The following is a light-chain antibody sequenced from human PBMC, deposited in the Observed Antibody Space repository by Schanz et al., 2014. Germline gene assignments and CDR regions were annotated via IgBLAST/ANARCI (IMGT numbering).Light chain of an antibody. CDR3: QSYDSSLSGYVV. CDR1: SSDIGAYDY. CDR2: DVT. V-gene: IGLV2-14*03. Sequence: QSALTQPASVSGSPGQSITISCTGTSSDIGAYDYVSWYQQHPGKAPKLMIYDVTNRPSGVSNRFSGSKSANTASLTISGLQAEDEADYYCQSYDSSLSGYVVFGGGTKLTVL. J-gene: IGLJ2*01.